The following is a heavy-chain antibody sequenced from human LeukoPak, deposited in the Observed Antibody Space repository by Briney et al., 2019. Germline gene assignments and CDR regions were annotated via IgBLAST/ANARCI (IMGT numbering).Heavy chain of an antibody. CDR3: ARETPLLWFGELLSGFDP. CDR1: GGSISSYY. J-gene: IGHJ5*02. D-gene: IGHD3-10*01. V-gene: IGHV4-59*01. Sequence: PSETLSLTCTVSGGSISSYYWSWIRQPPGKGLEWIGYIYYSGSTNYNPSLKSRVTISVDTSKNQFSLKLSSVTAADTAVYYCARETPLLWFGELLSGFDPWGQGTLVTVSS. CDR2: IYYSGST.